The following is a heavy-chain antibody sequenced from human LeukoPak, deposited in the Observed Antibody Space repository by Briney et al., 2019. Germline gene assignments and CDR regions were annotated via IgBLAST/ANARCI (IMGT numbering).Heavy chain of an antibody. V-gene: IGHV3-23*01. CDR2: ISGNDGST. CDR3: ARRSVTTFDY. D-gene: IGHD4-17*01. Sequence: PGRSLRLSCAASGFTLSSYVMSWVRQAPGKGLEWVSLISGNDGSTYDADSVKGRFTIPRDNSKNTLYLQMSSLRADDPAVYYCARRSVTTFDYWGQGTLVTVSS. CDR1: GFTLSSYV. J-gene: IGHJ4*02.